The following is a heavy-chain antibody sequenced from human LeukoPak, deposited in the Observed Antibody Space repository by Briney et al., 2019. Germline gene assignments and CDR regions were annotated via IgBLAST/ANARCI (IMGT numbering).Heavy chain of an antibody. J-gene: IGHJ6*03. CDR2: INTNTGNP. CDR1: GYTFTSYA. V-gene: IGHV7-4-1*02. CDR3: ARVINYYDSSGNRRYYYYMDV. D-gene: IGHD3-22*01. Sequence: ASVKVSCKASGYTFTSYAMNWVRQAPGQGLEWMGWINTNTGNPTYAQGFTGRFVFSLDTSVSTAYLQISSLKAEDTAVYHCARVINYYDSSGNRRYYYYMDVWGKGTTVTVSS.